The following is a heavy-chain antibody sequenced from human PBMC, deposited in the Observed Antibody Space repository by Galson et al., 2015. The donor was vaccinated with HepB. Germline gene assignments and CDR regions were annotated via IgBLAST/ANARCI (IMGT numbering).Heavy chain of an antibody. CDR3: GRAIAARSGVDV. J-gene: IGHJ6*02. Sequence: CAISGDSVSSNSAAWNWIRQSPSRGLEWLGRTYYRSKWYNDFAVSVKSRITINPDTSKNQFSLQLNSVTPEDTAVYYCGRAIAARSGVDVWGQGTTVTVSS. CDR2: TYYRSKWYN. V-gene: IGHV6-1*01. CDR1: GDSVSSNSAA. D-gene: IGHD6-6*01.